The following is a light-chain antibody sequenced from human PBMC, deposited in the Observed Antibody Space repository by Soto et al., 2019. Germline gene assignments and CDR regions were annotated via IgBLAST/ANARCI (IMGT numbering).Light chain of an antibody. CDR3: QQYNTWPLT. J-gene: IGKJ3*01. Sequence: AIQMTQSPSSLSASVGDRVTITCRASQDIRNDLGWYQQKPGKAPNLLIFGASRLQIGVPSRFSGSGSGTDFTLTISSLQSEDFAVYYCQQYNTWPLTFGPGTKVDIK. CDR1: QDIRND. CDR2: GAS. V-gene: IGKV1-6*01.